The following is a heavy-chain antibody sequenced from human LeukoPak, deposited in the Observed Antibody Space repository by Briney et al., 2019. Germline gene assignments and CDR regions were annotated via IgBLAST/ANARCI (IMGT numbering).Heavy chain of an antibody. CDR2: ISGSGGST. CDR3: AKRVWRGVVVPAAAFDY. CDR1: GFTLSSYA. J-gene: IGHJ4*02. D-gene: IGHD2-2*01. V-gene: IGHV3-23*01. Sequence: GGSLRLSCAASGFTLSSYAMSWVRQAPGKGLEWVSAISGSGGSTYYADSVKGRFTISRDNSKNTLYLQMNSLRAEDTAVYYCAKRVWRGVVVPAAAFDYWGQGTLVTVSS.